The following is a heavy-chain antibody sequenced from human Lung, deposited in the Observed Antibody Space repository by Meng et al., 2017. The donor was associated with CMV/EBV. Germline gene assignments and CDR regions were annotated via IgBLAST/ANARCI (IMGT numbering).Heavy chain of an antibody. CDR2: FYHTGST. Sequence: SXTXSLXCTVSGSSISSGNYWGWIRQPPGKGLEWIGSFYHTGSTSYNPSLKSRVTISLDTSKNQFSLKLTSVTAADTAVYYCAREWGAALDYWGQGTLVTVSS. J-gene: IGHJ4*02. CDR1: GSSISSGNY. D-gene: IGHD1-26*01. V-gene: IGHV4-38-2*02. CDR3: AREWGAALDY.